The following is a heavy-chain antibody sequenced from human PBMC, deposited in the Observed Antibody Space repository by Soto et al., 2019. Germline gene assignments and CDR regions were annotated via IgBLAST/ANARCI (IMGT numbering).Heavy chain of an antibody. J-gene: IGHJ5*02. Sequence: QVQLVQSGAEVKKPGSSVKVSCKASGGTFSSYAISWVRQAPGQGVEWMGGIVPIFGTANYAQKFQGRVTITADESTSTAYMELSSLRSEDTAVYYCAREELEPTPSTWFDPWGQGTLVTVSS. CDR3: AREELEPTPSTWFDP. CDR1: GGTFSSYA. D-gene: IGHD1-1*01. V-gene: IGHV1-69*01. CDR2: IVPIFGTA.